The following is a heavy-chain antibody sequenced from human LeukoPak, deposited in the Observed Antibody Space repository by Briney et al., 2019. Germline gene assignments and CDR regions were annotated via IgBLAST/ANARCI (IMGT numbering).Heavy chain of an antibody. V-gene: IGHV4-59*01. Sequence: SETLSLTCTVSGGSIRSYYWSWIRQPPGKGLECMAYIYYSGSTNYNPSLKSRVTISVDTSKNQFSLKLSSVTAADTAVYYCARVSTALPITMVRGVIAYFDYWGQGTLVTVSS. J-gene: IGHJ4*02. CDR3: ARVSTALPITMVRGVIAYFDY. D-gene: IGHD3-10*01. CDR1: GGSIRSYY. CDR2: IYYSGST.